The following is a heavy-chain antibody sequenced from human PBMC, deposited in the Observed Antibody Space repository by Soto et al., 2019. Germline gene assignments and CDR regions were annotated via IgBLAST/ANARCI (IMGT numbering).Heavy chain of an antibody. Sequence: GGAVKGSSAASGCTFSSYTIHWVRQAPGKGLEWVAVISYDGSNKYYADSVKGRFTISRDNSKNTLYLQMNSLRAEDTAVYYCARTYLPGQYYYDSSGYYGNYWGQGTLVTVSS. CDR3: ARTYLPGQYYYDSSGYYGNY. CDR2: ISYDGSNK. CDR1: GCTFSSYT. D-gene: IGHD3-22*01. V-gene: IGHV3-30-3*01. J-gene: IGHJ4*02.